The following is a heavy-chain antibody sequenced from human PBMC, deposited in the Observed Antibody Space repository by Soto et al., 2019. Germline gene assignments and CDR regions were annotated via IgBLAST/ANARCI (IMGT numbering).Heavy chain of an antibody. CDR3: ARGPKGEVGGTWYYYAMDV. J-gene: IGHJ6*02. V-gene: IGHV4-34*01. D-gene: IGHD1-26*01. CDR1: GGSFSGYY. Sequence: SETLSLTCAVYGGSFSGYYWSWIRQPPGKGLEWIGEINHSGSTNYNPSLKSRVTISVDTSKNQFSLKLNSVTAADTAVYYCARGPKGEVGGTWYYYAMDVWGQGTTVTVSS. CDR2: INHSGST.